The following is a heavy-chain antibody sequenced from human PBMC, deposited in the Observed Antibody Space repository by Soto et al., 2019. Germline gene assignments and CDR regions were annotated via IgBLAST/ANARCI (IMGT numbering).Heavy chain of an antibody. CDR3: ARDAPSIAAQEDY. CDR1: GYTFTSYG. Sequence: QVQLVQSGAEVKKPGASVKVSCKASGYTFTSYGISWVRQAPGQGLEWMGWISAYNGNTNYAQKLQGRVTMTRDTSRRTAYMELRIMTSDDTAVYYCARDAPSIAAQEDYWGQGTLVTVSS. D-gene: IGHD6-13*01. V-gene: IGHV1-18*01. J-gene: IGHJ4*02. CDR2: ISAYNGNT.